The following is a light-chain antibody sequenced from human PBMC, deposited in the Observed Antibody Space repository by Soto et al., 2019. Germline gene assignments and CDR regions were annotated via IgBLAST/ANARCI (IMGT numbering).Light chain of an antibody. V-gene: IGKV1-39*01. CDR1: QSVFNY. J-gene: IGKJ4*01. CDR3: HQSSSSPLT. Sequence: DVQMTQSPTSLSASVGDTVTITCRASQSVFNYLNWYQQRPGKGPKLLIYDASSLHSGVPSRFSGSGYGTDFTLTISSVQPEDSATYYFHQSSSSPLTFGGGTRVELK. CDR2: DAS.